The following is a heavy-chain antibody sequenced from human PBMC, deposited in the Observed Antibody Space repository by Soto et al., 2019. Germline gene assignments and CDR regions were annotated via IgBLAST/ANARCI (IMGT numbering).Heavy chain of an antibody. Sequence: SETLSLTCTVSGGSISSGGYYWSWIRQHPGKGLEWIGYIYYSGSTYYNPSLKSRVTISVDTSKNQFSLKLSSVTAADTAVYYCARGEKYNRSNFAYWGQGTLVTVSS. D-gene: IGHD6-6*01. CDR3: ARGEKYNRSNFAY. CDR1: GGSISSGGYY. CDR2: IYYSGST. V-gene: IGHV4-31*03. J-gene: IGHJ4*02.